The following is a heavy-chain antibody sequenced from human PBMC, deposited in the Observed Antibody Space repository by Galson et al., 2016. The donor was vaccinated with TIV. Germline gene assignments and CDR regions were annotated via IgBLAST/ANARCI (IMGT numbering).Heavy chain of an antibody. J-gene: IGHJ6*02. Sequence: TLSLTCTASHGSISSGSYYWTWTRQPAGKGLEWIGHLSSGGTTNYNPSFKGRVTMSLDTSKNQFSLKVTSVTAADTAVYYCARGRRGADSWSGYAFHDMDVWGQGTTVTVSS. CDR2: LSSGGTT. D-gene: IGHD3-3*01. CDR1: HGSISSGSYY. CDR3: ARGRRGADSWSGYAFHDMDV. V-gene: IGHV4-61*09.